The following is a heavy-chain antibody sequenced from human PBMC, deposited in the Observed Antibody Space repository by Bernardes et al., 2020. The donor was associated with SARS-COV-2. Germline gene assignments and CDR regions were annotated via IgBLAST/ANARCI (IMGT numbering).Heavy chain of an antibody. CDR3: SRGAAAGTRNYYAMDV. CDR2: INPNAGGT. V-gene: IGHV1-46*03. CDR1: GYTFTNYY. J-gene: IGHJ6*02. D-gene: IGHD6-13*01. Sequence: ASVKVSCKASGYTFTNYYIHWVRQAPGQGLEWMGVINPNAGGTSYAQKFQGRVTMTRDTSTSTVYMELSSLKSEDTAVYYCSRGAAAGTRNYYAMDVWGQGTTVTVSS.